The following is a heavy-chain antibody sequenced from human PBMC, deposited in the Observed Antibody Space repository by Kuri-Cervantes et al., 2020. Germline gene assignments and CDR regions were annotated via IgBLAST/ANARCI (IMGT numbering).Heavy chain of an antibody. CDR1: GYSFTSYW. D-gene: IGHD2-8*01. Sequence: GGSLRLSCKGSGYSFTSYWIGWVRQMPGKGLEWMGIIYPGDSDTRYSPSFQGQVTISADKSISTAYLQWSSLKASDTAIYYCARRANGWFDPWGQGTLVTVSS. V-gene: IGHV5-51*01. J-gene: IGHJ5*02. CDR3: ARRANGWFDP. CDR2: IYPGDSDT.